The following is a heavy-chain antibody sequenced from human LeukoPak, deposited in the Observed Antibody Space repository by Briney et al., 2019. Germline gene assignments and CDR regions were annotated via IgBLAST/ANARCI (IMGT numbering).Heavy chain of an antibody. CDR3: ARGGVVGATRANWFDP. CDR2: ISSSSSYI. V-gene: IGHV3-21*01. J-gene: IGHJ5*02. Sequence: PGGSLRLSCAASGFTFSSYSMNWVRQAPGKGLEWVSSISSSSSYIYYADSVKGRFTISRDNAKNSLYLQMNSLRAEDTAVYYCARGGVVGATRANWFDPWGQGTLVTVSS. D-gene: IGHD2-15*01. CDR1: GFTFSSYS.